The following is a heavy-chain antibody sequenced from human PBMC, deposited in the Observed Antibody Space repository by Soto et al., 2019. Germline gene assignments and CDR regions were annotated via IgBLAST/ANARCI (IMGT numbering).Heavy chain of an antibody. J-gene: IGHJ4*02. V-gene: IGHV3-23*01. CDR1: GFTFSTYA. CDR3: AQDRPGRPSGYFFDS. D-gene: IGHD3-10*01. CDR2: VSASGLNT. Sequence: EVQLLESGGKLVQPGGSLTLSCAASGFTFSTYAMAWVRQAPGKGLEWVSGVSASGLNTDYADPVKVRFYISRDISKNTVSLHMNSLRAEVTALYYCAQDRPGRPSGYFFDSWCQGTAVSVSS.